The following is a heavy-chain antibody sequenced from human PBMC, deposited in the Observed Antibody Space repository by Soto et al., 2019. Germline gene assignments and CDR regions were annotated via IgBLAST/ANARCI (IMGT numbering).Heavy chain of an antibody. CDR3: VKDGGYCSSSSCYAPRNHYFDS. V-gene: IGHV3-7*03. D-gene: IGHD2-2*01. CDR1: GFTFSDYW. Sequence: GGSLRLSCAASGFTFSDYWMSWVRQAPGKGPEWVANIKFDGSVKQYVDSMRGRFTISRDNSKNSLFLQMNSLAAADTAVYYCVKDGGYCSSSSCYAPRNHYFDSWGQGTLVTVSS. CDR2: IKFDGSVK. J-gene: IGHJ4*02.